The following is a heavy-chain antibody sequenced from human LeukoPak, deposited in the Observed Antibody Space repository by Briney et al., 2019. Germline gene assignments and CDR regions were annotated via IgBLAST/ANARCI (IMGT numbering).Heavy chain of an antibody. J-gene: IGHJ5*02. CDR3: AREDGSGSYLGWFDP. Sequence: SETLSLTCTVSGGSISSSSYYWGWIRQPPGKGLEWIGSIYYSGSTYYNPSLKSRVTISVDTSKNQFSLKLSSVTAADTAVYYCAREDGSGSYLGWFDPWGQGTLVTVSS. CDR1: GGSISSSSYY. V-gene: IGHV4-39*07. D-gene: IGHD3-10*01. CDR2: IYYSGST.